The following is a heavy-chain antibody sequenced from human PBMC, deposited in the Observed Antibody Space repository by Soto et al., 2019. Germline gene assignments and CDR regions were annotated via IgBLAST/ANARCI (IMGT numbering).Heavy chain of an antibody. CDR3: AKDLQFSGCFSPQIFDY. J-gene: IGHJ4*02. CDR1: GFTFSSHA. CDR2: ITGSGDST. D-gene: IGHD6-19*01. V-gene: IGHV3-23*01. Sequence: LRLSCAVSGFTFSSHAMSWVRQAPGKGLECVSSITGSGDSTYYADSVKGRFTISRDKSKSTLYLQMNSLRGEDTAVYYCAKDLQFSGCFSPQIFDYWGQGTQVIVSS.